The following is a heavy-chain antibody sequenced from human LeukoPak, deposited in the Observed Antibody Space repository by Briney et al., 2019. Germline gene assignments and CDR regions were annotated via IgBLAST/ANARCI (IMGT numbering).Heavy chain of an antibody. CDR2: IYSGGST. J-gene: IGHJ4*02. D-gene: IGHD3-22*01. CDR1: GFTVSSNY. CDR3: AKDFYDSSGSRYDY. Sequence: GGSLRLSCAASGFTVSSNYMSWVRQAPGKGLEWVSVIYSGGSTYYADSVKGRFTISRDNSKNTLYLQMNSLRAEDTAVYYCAKDFYDSSGSRYDYWGQGTLVTVSS. V-gene: IGHV3-53*01.